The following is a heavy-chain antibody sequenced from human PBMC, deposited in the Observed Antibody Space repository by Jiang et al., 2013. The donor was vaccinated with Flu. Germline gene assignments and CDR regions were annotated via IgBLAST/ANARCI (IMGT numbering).Heavy chain of an antibody. Sequence: GGGLVQPGGSLRLSCAASGFTFSSYAMSWVRLAPGKGLEWVSAISGSGGSTYYADSVKGRFTISRDNSKNTLYLQMNSLRAEDTAVYYCAKDLFYYDSSGYHAFDYWGQGTLVTVSS. CDR1: GFTFSSYA. D-gene: IGHD3-22*01. J-gene: IGHJ4*02. CDR2: ISGSGGST. V-gene: IGHV3-23*01. CDR3: AKDLFYYDSSGYHAFDY.